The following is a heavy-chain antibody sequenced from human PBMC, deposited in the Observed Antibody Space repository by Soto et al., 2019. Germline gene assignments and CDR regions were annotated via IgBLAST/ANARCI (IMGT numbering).Heavy chain of an antibody. CDR2: FYYSGTT. D-gene: IGHD3-9*01. CDR3: ARRHDILTGSDSFDV. CDR1: GGSISSEGYY. V-gene: IGHV4-31*03. J-gene: IGHJ3*01. Sequence: QVQLQESGPGLVKPSQTLSLTCTLSGGSISSEGYYWTWIRQHPGKGLEWIGDFYYSGTTSYNPSLKSRLTILVDTSNNQFSLRLSSVTAADTAMYYCARRHDILTGSDSFDVWGRGTMVTVSS.